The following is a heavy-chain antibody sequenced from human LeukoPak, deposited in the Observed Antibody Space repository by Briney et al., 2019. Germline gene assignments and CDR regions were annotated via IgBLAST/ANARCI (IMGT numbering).Heavy chain of an antibody. CDR2: ISGSGGST. J-gene: IGHJ3*02. CDR1: GFTFSNAW. D-gene: IGHD3-22*01. V-gene: IGHV3-23*01. Sequence: GGSLRLSCAASGFTFSNAWMSWVRQAPGKGLEWVSAISGSGGSTYYADSVKGRFTISRDNSKNTLYLQMNSLRAEDTAVYYCAKDPTYYYDSSGYYVDAFDIWGQGTMVTVSS. CDR3: AKDPTYYYDSSGYYVDAFDI.